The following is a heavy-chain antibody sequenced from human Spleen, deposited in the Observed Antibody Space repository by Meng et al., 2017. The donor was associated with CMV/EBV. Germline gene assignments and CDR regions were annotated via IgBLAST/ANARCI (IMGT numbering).Heavy chain of an antibody. Sequence: GGSLRLSCAASGFTFRNSWMTWIRQTPDKRLEWVANIKQDGSEKYYVDSVKGRFTISRDNSKNTLYLQMNSLRAEDTAVYYCAKGQQNYYFDYWGQGTLVTVSS. J-gene: IGHJ4*02. CDR2: IKQDGSEK. D-gene: IGHD6-13*01. CDR1: GFTFRNSW. V-gene: IGHV3-7*01. CDR3: AKGQQNYYFDY.